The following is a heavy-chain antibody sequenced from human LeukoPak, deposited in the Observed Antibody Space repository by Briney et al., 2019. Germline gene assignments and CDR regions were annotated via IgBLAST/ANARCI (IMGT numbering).Heavy chain of an antibody. V-gene: IGHV4-34*01. J-gene: IGHJ4*02. Sequence: SETLSLTCAVYGGSFSGYYWSWIRQPPGKGLEWIGEINHSGSTNYNPSLKSRVTISVDTSKNQFSLKLSSVTAADTAVYYCARSLVYKAWVDYWGQGTLVTVSS. CDR1: GGSFSGYY. CDR2: INHSGST. D-gene: IGHD6-6*01. CDR3: ARSLVYKAWVDY.